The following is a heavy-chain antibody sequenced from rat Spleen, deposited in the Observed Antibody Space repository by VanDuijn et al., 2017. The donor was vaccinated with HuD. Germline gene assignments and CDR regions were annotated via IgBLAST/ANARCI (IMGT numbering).Heavy chain of an antibody. V-gene: IGHV5-20*01. CDR2: ISSGGGGI. CDR1: GFTFSDYY. J-gene: IGHJ2*01. D-gene: IGHD1-6*01. Sequence: EVQLVESDGGLVQPGRSLKLSCAASGFTFSDYYMAWVRQAPTKGLEWVATISSGGGGIYYPDSVKGRFTISRDNAENTIYLQMNSLRSEDTATYYCTKGGFYYFDYWGQGVMVTVSS. CDR3: TKGGFYYFDY.